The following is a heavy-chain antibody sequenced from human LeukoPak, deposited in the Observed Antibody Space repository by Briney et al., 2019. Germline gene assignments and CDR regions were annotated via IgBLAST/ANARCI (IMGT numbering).Heavy chain of an antibody. CDR1: GYTFTSYG. J-gene: IGHJ4*02. V-gene: IGHV1-18*01. Sequence: GASVKVSCKASGYTFTSYGISGVRQAPGQGLEWMGWISAYNGNTNYAQKLQGRVTMTTDTSTSTAYMELRSLRSDDTAVYYCAREVKQWLVWGYYFDYWGQGTLVTVSS. CDR3: AREVKQWLVWGYYFDY. CDR2: ISAYNGNT. D-gene: IGHD6-19*01.